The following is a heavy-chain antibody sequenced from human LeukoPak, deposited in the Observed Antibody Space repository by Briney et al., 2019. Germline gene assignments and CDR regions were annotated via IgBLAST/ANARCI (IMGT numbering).Heavy chain of an antibody. CDR2: ISGSGGTT. V-gene: IGHV3-23*01. Sequence: PGGSLRLSCAASRFTFSSYAMSWVRQAPGKGLEWVSAISGSGGTTYNADSVKGRFTISRDNSKNTLYLQMNSLRAEDTAVYYCARGSYSSGWSFDYWGQGTLVTVSS. J-gene: IGHJ4*02. D-gene: IGHD6-19*01. CDR1: RFTFSSYA. CDR3: ARGSYSSGWSFDY.